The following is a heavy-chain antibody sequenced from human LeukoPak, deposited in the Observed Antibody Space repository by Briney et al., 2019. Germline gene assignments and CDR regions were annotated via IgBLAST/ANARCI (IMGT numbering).Heavy chain of an antibody. CDR2: MNPNSGNT. CDR3: ARLIAAAGTVNWFDP. CDR1: GYTFTSYD. Sequence: ASVKVSCKASGYTFTSYDINWVRQASGQGLDWMEWMNPNSGNTGYAQKFQGRVTITRNTSISTAYMELSSLRSEDTAVYYCARLIAAAGTVNWFDPWGQGTLVTVSS. V-gene: IGHV1-8*03. J-gene: IGHJ5*02. D-gene: IGHD6-13*01.